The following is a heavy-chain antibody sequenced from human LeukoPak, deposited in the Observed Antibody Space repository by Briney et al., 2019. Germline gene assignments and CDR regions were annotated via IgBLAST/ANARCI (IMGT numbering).Heavy chain of an antibody. CDR1: GFTVSSNY. Sequence: PGGSLRLSCAASGFTVSSNYMSWVRQAPGKGLEWVSGINWNGGSTGYADSVKGRFTISRDNAKNSLYLQMNSLRAEDTALYYCARDRIVGTSSNGGWFDPWGQGTLVTVSS. V-gene: IGHV3-20*04. J-gene: IGHJ5*02. D-gene: IGHD1-26*01. CDR2: INWNGGST. CDR3: ARDRIVGTSSNGGWFDP.